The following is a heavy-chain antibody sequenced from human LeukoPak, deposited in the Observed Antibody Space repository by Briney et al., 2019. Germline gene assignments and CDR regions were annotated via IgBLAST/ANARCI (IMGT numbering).Heavy chain of an antibody. CDR2: IYYTGTT. Sequence: SETLSLTCTVSGGSISGSTFYWGWIRQPPGMGLEWIGSIYYTGTTYYNPSLKSRVTMSVDTSKNQFSLKLSSVTAADTAVYYCARAYYSYGYFYFDYWGQGTLVTVSS. D-gene: IGHD5-18*01. J-gene: IGHJ4*02. CDR1: GGSISGSTFY. CDR3: ARAYYSYGYFYFDY. V-gene: IGHV4-39*07.